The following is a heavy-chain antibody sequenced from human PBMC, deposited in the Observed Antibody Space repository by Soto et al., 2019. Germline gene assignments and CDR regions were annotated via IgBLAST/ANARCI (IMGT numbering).Heavy chain of an antibody. CDR2: ISSSGSTI. Sequence: GGSLRLSCAASGFTFSDYYMSWIRQAPGKGLEWVSYISSSGSTIYYADSVKGRFTISRDNAKNSLYLQMNSLRAEDTAVYYCARDSLYGYYYGMDVWGQGTTVTVSS. CDR1: GFTFSDYY. J-gene: IGHJ6*02. D-gene: IGHD2-2*02. CDR3: ARDSLYGYYYGMDV. V-gene: IGHV3-11*01.